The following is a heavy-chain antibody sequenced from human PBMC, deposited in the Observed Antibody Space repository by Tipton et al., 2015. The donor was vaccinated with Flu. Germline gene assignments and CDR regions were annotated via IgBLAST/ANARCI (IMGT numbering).Heavy chain of an antibody. V-gene: IGHV3-53*01. Sequence: SLRLSCAASGFTVSGNQMSWVRQAPGEGLEWISVIFGGGTAYYADSVEGRFIISRDNSKNTLFLQMNSLRAEDTAVYFCAKGQGGVSVIRGGGAVDYWGQGTLVTVSS. D-gene: IGHD2-21*01. CDR3: AKGQGGVSVIRGGGAVDY. J-gene: IGHJ4*02. CDR1: GFTVSGNQ. CDR2: IFGGGTA.